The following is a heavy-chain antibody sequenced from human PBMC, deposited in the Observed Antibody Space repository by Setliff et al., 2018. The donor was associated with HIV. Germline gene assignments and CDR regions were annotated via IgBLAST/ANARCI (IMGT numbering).Heavy chain of an antibody. J-gene: IGHJ4*02. CDR1: GYSISSGYY. CDR3: VRAPDF. Sequence: PSETLSLTCTVSGYSISSGYYWGWIRQPPGKGLEWIGYLYYNVRAFYNPSLRSRVTISVDTSKNQFSLELSSVTAADTAVYYCVRAPDFWGQGTLVTVSS. V-gene: IGHV4-38-2*02. CDR2: LYYNVRA.